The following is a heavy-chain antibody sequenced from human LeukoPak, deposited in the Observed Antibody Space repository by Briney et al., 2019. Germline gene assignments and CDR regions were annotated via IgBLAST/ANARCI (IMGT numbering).Heavy chain of an antibody. CDR1: GYSFTNYW. D-gene: IGHD3-9*01. V-gene: IGHV5-10-1*01. Sequence: GESLKISCKGSGYSFTNYWITWVRQMPGKGLEWIGRIDPSDSYTNYSPSFQGHVTMSVDKSISTAYLQWSSLRASDTAMYYCARQVYDILTSDIWGQGTMVTVSS. J-gene: IGHJ3*02. CDR3: ARQVYDILTSDI. CDR2: IDPSDSYT.